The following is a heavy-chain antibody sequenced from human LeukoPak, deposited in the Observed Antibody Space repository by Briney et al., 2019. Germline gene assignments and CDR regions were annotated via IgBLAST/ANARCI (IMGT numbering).Heavy chain of an antibody. CDR3: ARETYYYGSGSYYKVLDY. Sequence: GGSLRLSCAASGFTFSSYSMNWVRQAPGKGQEWVSSISSSSSYIYYADSVKGRFTISRDNAKNSLYLQMNSLRAEDTAVYYCARETYYYGSGSYYKVLDYWGQGTLVTVSS. CDR1: GFTFSSYS. D-gene: IGHD3-10*01. CDR2: ISSSSSYI. V-gene: IGHV3-21*01. J-gene: IGHJ4*02.